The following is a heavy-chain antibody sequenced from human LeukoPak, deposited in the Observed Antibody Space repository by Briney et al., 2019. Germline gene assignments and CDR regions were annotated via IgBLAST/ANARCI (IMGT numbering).Heavy chain of an antibody. CDR2: ITYDGTDE. D-gene: IGHD3-22*01. J-gene: IGHJ4*02. CDR3: AKDRHYESNVLGY. CDR1: GFTFSSYS. Sequence: PGGSLRLSCAASGFTFSSYSMNWVRQAPGKGLEGVAIITYDGTDEYYTDSVKGRFTISRDNSKNTVYLQMNSLRAEDTAVYYCAKDRHYESNVLGYWGQGTLVTVSS. V-gene: IGHV3-30*18.